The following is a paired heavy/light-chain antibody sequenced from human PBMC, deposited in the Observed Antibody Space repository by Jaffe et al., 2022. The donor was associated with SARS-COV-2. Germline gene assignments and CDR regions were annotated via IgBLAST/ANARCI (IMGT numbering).Heavy chain of an antibody. CDR3: ARGLVRGGDYVEYYFDY. Sequence: QVQLQESGPGLVKPSQTLSLTCTVSGGSISSGDYYWSWIRQPPGKGLEWIGYIYYSGSTYYNPSLKSRVTISVDTSKNQFSLKLSSVTAADTAVYYCARGLVRGGDYVEYYFDYWGQGTLVTVSS. D-gene: IGHD4-17*01. CDR2: IYYSGST. V-gene: IGHV4-30-4*01. CDR1: GGSISSGDYY. J-gene: IGHJ4*02.
Light chain of an antibody. J-gene: IGLJ2*01. CDR3: QSADSSGTHLYGVV. CDR1: ALPKQY. V-gene: IGLV3-25*03. CDR2: KDS. Sequence: SYELTQPPSVSVSPGQTARITCSGDALPKQYAYWYQQKPGQAPVLVIYKDSERPSGIPERFSGSSSGTTVTLTISGVQAEDEADYYCQSADSSGTHLYGVVFGGGTKLTVL.